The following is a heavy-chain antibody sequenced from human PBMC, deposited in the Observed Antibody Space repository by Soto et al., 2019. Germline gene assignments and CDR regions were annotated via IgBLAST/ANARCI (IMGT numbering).Heavy chain of an antibody. J-gene: IGHJ6*03. D-gene: IGHD5-12*01. CDR2: INAGNGNT. CDR1: GYTFTSYA. Sequence: ASVKVSCKASGYTFTSYAMHWVRQAPGQRLEWMGWINAGNGNTKYSQKFQGRVTITRDTSASTAYMELSSLRSEDTAVYYCARNSGYEKGYYYMDVWGKGTKVTVSS. CDR3: ARNSGYEKGYYYMDV. V-gene: IGHV1-3*01.